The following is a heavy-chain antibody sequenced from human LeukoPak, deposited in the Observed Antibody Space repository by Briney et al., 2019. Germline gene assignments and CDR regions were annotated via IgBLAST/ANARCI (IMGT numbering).Heavy chain of an antibody. D-gene: IGHD3-22*01. CDR3: ARDYLAYYYDSSGYSDAFDI. CDR1: GGSISRYY. Sequence: SETLSLTCTVSGGSISRYYWSWIRQPPGKGLEWIGYIYYSGSTNYNPSLKSRVTISVDTSKNQFSLKLSSVTAADTAVYYCARDYLAYYYDSSGYSDAFDIWGQGTMVTVSS. J-gene: IGHJ3*02. V-gene: IGHV4-59*01. CDR2: IYYSGST.